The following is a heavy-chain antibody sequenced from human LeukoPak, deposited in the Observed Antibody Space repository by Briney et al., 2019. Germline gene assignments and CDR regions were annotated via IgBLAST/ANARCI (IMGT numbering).Heavy chain of an antibody. CDR3: ARDFPQPSSGWFENPGAAFDI. J-gene: IGHJ3*02. D-gene: IGHD6-19*01. CDR1: GFTFSSYG. V-gene: IGHV3-33*01. CDR2: IWYDGSNK. Sequence: GRSLRLSCAASGFTFSSYGMHWARQAPGKGLEWVTVIWYDGSNKYYADSVKGGFTISRDNAKNSLYVQMNSLRAEDTAVYYCARDFPQPSSGWFENPGAAFDIWGQGTMVTVSS.